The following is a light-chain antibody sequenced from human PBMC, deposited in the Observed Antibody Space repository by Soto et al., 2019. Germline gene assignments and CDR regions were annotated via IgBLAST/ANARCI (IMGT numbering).Light chain of an antibody. CDR1: SSNIGSNT. V-gene: IGLV1-44*01. J-gene: IGLJ1*01. CDR2: SYN. CDR3: AAWDDSLNGPV. Sequence: QSALTQPPSASGTPGQRVTISCSGSSSNIGSNTVNWYQQLPGTAPKLLIYSYNQRPSGVPDRFSGSKSGPSASLAISGLQSDDEADYYCAAWDDSLNGPVFGTGTKVTV.